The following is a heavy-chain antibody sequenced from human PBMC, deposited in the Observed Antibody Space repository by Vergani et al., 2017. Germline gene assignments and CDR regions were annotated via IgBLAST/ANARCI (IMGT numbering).Heavy chain of an antibody. CDR3: ARGGYSYGYDAFDI. CDR2: IRSKANSYAT. D-gene: IGHD5-18*01. CDR1: GFTFSGSA. J-gene: IGHJ3*02. V-gene: IGHV3-73*01. Sequence: EVQLVESGGGLVQPGGSLKLSCAASGFTFSGSAMHWVRQASGKGLEWVGRIRSKANSYATAYAASVKGRFTISRDDSKNTAYLQMNSLKTEDTAVYYCARGGYSYGYDAFDIWGQGTMVTVSS.